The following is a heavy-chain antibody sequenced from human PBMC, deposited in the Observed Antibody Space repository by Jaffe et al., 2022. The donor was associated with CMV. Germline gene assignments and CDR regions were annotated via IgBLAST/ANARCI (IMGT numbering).Heavy chain of an antibody. CDR3: AREQDILTGYLYDYYYGMDV. Sequence: QVQLQESGPGLVKPSETLSLTCTVSGGSISSYYWSWIRQPAGKGLEWIGRIYTSGSTNYNPSLKSRVTMSVDTSKNQFSLKLSSVTAADTAVYYCAREQDILTGYLYDYYYGMDVWGQGTTVTVSS. J-gene: IGHJ6*02. D-gene: IGHD3-9*01. V-gene: IGHV4-4*07. CDR1: GGSISSYY. CDR2: IYTSGST.